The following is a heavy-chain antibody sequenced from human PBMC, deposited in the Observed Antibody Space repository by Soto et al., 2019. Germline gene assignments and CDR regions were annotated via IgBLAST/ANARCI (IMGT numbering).Heavy chain of an antibody. Sequence: EVQLLESGGGLVQPGGSLRLSCAASGFTFSTYAMSWVRQAPGKGLEWVSAISGSGDSTYYADSVKGRFTISRDNSKNTLYLQMTTLRAEDTALYHCAKDHWGSYSGQGTLVTVSS. CDR2: ISGSGDST. J-gene: IGHJ4*02. CDR1: GFTFSTYA. V-gene: IGHV3-23*01. D-gene: IGHD3-16*01. CDR3: AKDHWGSY.